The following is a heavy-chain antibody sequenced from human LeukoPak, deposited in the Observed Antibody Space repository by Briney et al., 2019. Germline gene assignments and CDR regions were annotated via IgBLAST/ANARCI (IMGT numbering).Heavy chain of an antibody. Sequence: GASVKVSCKASGYTFTSYGINWVRQAPGQGLEWMGWISVINNANTRYAQNFQGRLTMTIDTSTTTAYMELRSLRSDDTAVYYCSREFPFCGADCFSGVFDIWGQGTMVTVS. CDR1: GYTFTSYG. J-gene: IGHJ3*02. V-gene: IGHV1-18*01. D-gene: IGHD2-21*02. CDR3: SREFPFCGADCFSGVFDI. CDR2: ISVINNANT.